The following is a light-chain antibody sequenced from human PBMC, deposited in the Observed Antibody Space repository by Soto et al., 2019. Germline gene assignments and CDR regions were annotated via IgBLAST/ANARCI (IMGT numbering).Light chain of an antibody. CDR3: QQYGSSPLT. J-gene: IGKJ4*01. Sequence: EIVLTQSPGTLSLSPGERATLSCRASQSVGNNYLVWYQQKPRQPPRFLMYDVSTRATGIPDRFSGSGSGTDFTLTISRLEPEDFSVYYCQQYGSSPLTFGGGTKVEIE. CDR2: DVS. CDR1: QSVGNNY. V-gene: IGKV3-20*01.